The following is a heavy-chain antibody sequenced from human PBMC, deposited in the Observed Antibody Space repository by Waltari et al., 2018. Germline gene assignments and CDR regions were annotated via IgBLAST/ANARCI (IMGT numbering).Heavy chain of an antibody. Sequence: QVQLHESGPGLVKSSETLSLTCAVSGYPISSGDYWGWIRQPPGKGLEWIGTIYQSGSTYYNPSLKSRITISLDTSKNQFSLKLNSVTAADTAVYYCARHQVGGRDFEYWGQGTLVTVSS. D-gene: IGHD1-26*01. V-gene: IGHV4-38-2*01. J-gene: IGHJ4*02. CDR1: GYPISSGDY. CDR2: IYQSGST. CDR3: ARHQVGGRDFEY.